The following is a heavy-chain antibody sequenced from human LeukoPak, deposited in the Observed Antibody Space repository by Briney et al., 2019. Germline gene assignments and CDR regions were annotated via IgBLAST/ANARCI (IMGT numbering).Heavy chain of an antibody. D-gene: IGHD6-13*01. CDR2: IYYSGST. J-gene: IGHJ2*01. V-gene: IGHV4-59*13. CDR3: ARSHSSSWYTTSSYWYFDL. CDR1: GGSISNYY. Sequence: PSETLSLTCTVSGGSISNYYWSWIRQPPGKGLEWIGCIYYSGSTNYNPSLKSRVTISVDTSKNQFSLKLSSVTAADTAVYYCARSHSSSWYTTSSYWYFDLWGRGTLVTVSS.